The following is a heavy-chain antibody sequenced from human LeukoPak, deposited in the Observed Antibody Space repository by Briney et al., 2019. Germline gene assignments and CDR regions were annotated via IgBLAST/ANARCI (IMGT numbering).Heavy chain of an antibody. CDR3: ARSSLSVISTFDFDY. Sequence: PGGSLRLSCAASGFTFSDYYMSWIRPAPGKGLEWVSYISSSGSTIYYADSVKGRFTIPRDNAKNSLYLQMNSLRAEDTAVYYCARSSLSVISTFDFDYWGQGTLVTVSS. CDR1: GFTFSDYY. V-gene: IGHV3-11*01. J-gene: IGHJ4*02. D-gene: IGHD2-21*01. CDR2: ISSSGSTI.